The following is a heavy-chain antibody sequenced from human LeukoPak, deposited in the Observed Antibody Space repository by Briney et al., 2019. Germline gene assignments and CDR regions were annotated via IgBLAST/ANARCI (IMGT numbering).Heavy chain of an antibody. D-gene: IGHD1-1*01. CDR3: AMNWNCDY. J-gene: IGHJ4*02. V-gene: IGHV3-30*02. CDR2: YDGSNI. CDR1: GFTLRTYG. Sequence: GRSLRLSCAASGFTLRTYGMHWVRQAPGKGLEWVAYDGSNIYYADSVKGRFTISRDNSKSTLYLQMSSLRAEDTAMYYCAMNWNCDYWGQGTLVTVSS.